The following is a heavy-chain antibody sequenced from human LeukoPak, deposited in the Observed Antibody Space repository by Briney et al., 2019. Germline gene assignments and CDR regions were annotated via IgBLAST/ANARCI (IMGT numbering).Heavy chain of an antibody. CDR1: RFTFSSYS. J-gene: IGHJ6*04. CDR3: AELGITMIGGV. D-gene: IGHD3-10*02. V-gene: IGHV3-48*04. Sequence: PGGSLRLSCAASRFTFSSYSMNWVRQARGKGLEWVSYISSSGSTIYYADSVKGRFTISRDNAKNSLYLQMNSLRAEDTAVYYCAELGITMIGGVWGKGTTVTISS. CDR2: ISSSGSTI.